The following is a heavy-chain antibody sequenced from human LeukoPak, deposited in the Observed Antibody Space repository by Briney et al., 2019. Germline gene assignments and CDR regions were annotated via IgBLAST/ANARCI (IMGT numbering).Heavy chain of an antibody. CDR3: ARDSSIAVAGYYFDY. J-gene: IGHJ4*02. D-gene: IGHD6-19*01. CDR1: GFTFSSYA. V-gene: IGHV3-30-3*01. Sequence: GGSLRLSCAASGFTFSSYAMHWVRQAPGKGLEWVAVISYDGSNKYYADSVKSRFTISRDNSKNTLYLQMNSLRAEDTAVYYCARDSSIAVAGYYFDYWGQGTLVTVSS. CDR2: ISYDGSNK.